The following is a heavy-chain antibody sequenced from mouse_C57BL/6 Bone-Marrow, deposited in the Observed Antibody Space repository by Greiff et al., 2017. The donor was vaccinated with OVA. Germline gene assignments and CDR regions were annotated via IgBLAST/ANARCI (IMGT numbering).Heavy chain of an antibody. V-gene: IGHV3-6*01. D-gene: IGHD2-3*01. CDR1: GYSITSGYY. CDR3: ARDGYYKYFDV. Sequence: EVKLEESGPGLVKPSQSLSLTCSVTGYSITSGYYWNWIRQSPGNKREWMGYISYDGSNNYNPSLKNRISITRDTSKNQFFLKLNSVTTEDTATYYCARDGYYKYFDVWGTGTTVTVSS. J-gene: IGHJ1*03. CDR2: ISYDGSN.